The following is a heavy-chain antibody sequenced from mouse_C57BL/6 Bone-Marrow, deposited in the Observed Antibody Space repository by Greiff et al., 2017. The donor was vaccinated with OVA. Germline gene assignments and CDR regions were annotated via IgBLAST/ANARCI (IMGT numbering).Heavy chain of an antibody. V-gene: IGHV14-3*01. Sequence: VQLKQSVAELVRPGASVKLSCTASGFNIKNTYMHWVKQRPEQGLEWIGRIDPANDNTKYDPKFQGKATMTADTSSKTAYLQLSSLTSEDAAVYCCASGNFGSSFYAMDYWGQGTSVTVSS. CDR3: ASGNFGSSFYAMDY. CDR1: GFNIKNTY. D-gene: IGHD1-1*01. J-gene: IGHJ4*01. CDR2: IDPANDNT.